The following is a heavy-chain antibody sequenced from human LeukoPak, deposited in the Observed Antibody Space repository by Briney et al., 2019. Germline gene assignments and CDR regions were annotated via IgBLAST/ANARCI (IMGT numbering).Heavy chain of an antibody. D-gene: IGHD3-10*01. J-gene: IGHJ6*02. CDR1: GVTLSSFA. CDR3: GKVSGRIQIWPQPFGDGMDV. V-gene: IGHV3-23*01. Sequence: GGSLRLSCAASGVTLSSFAMSWALQAPGKGLDWVSGISSSGSGDNTYYADSVKGRFTISRDNSKNMLYLQMNSLRAEDTAVYYCGKVSGRIQIWPQPFGDGMDVWGQGTTVTVSS. CDR2: ISSSGSGDNT.